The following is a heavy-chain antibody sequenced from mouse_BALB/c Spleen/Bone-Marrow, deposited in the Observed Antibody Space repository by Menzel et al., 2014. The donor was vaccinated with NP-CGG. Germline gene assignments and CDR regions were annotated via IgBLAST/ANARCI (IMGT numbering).Heavy chain of an antibody. J-gene: IGHJ3*01. Sequence: QVQLQQSGAELVKPGASVRMSCKASGFTFTSSYIHWVKQRPGQGLEWIGWIYPGNVNTKYNAKFQGKATLTADTSSSTVYLQPASLKSEDPAVDDSAREESDGNDYLAWFADWGQGTLVTVSA. D-gene: IGHD2-2*01. CDR3: AREESDGNDYLAWFAD. CDR1: GFTFTSSY. CDR2: IYPGNVNT. V-gene: IGHV1-66*01.